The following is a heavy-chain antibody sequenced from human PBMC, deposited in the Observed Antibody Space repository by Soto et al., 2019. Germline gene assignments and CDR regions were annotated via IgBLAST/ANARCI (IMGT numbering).Heavy chain of an antibody. CDR3: ARDLSTVTTWGPGVH. J-gene: IGHJ4*02. CDR1: GFAFNSYA. V-gene: IGHV3-30-3*01. D-gene: IGHD4-17*01. CDR2: MSYDGTNE. Sequence: PGGSLRLSCAASGFAFNSYAMHWVRQAPGKGLDWVAVMSYDGTNEYFADSVKGRFTISRDNSKNTLYLQMNSLRVEDTAVYYCARDLSTVTTWGPGVHWGQGTLVTVSS.